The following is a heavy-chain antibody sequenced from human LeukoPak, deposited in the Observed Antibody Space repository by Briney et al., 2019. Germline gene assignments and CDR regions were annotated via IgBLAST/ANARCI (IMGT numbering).Heavy chain of an antibody. CDR3: ARGDSGYYYGGHFDY. D-gene: IGHD3-22*01. CDR1: GFTFSDYY. J-gene: IGHJ4*02. Sequence: GGSLRLSCAASGFTFSDYYMSWIRQAPGKGLEWVSSISSSSSYIYYADSVKGRSTISRDNAKNSLYLQMNSLRAEDTAVYYCARGDSGYYYGGHFDYWGQGTLVTVSS. V-gene: IGHV3-11*06. CDR2: ISSSSSYI.